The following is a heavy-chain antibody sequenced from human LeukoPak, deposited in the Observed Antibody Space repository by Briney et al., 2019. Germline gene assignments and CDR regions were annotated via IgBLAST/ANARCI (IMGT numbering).Heavy chain of an antibody. J-gene: IGHJ5*02. CDR1: GGSFSGYY. Sequence: SETLSLTCAVYGGSFSGYYWSWIRQPPGKGPEWIGEINHSGSTNYNPSLKSRVTISVDTSKNQFSLKLSSVTAADTAVYYCARVRRSSQLGINWFDPWGQGTLVTVSS. CDR2: INHSGST. V-gene: IGHV4-34*01. D-gene: IGHD7-27*01. CDR3: ARVRRSSQLGINWFDP.